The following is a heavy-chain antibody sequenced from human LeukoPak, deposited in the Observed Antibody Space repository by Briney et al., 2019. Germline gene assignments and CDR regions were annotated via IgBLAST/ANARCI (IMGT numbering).Heavy chain of an antibody. V-gene: IGHV1-69*06. CDR2: IIPIFGTA. Sequence: ASVKVSCKASGGTFSSYAISWVRQAPGQGLEWMGGIIPIFGTANYAQKFQGRVTITADKSTSTAYMELSSPRSEDTAVYYCARLPSLTGPFDYWGQGTLVTVSS. CDR3: ARLPSLTGPFDY. D-gene: IGHD3-9*01. J-gene: IGHJ4*02. CDR1: GGTFSSYA.